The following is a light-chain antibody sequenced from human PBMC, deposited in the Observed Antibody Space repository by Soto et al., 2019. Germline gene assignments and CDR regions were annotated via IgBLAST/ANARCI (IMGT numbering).Light chain of an antibody. CDR3: LQHNSYPLT. Sequence: IQITQSAFSLSASVGDRVTITCRASQGISNWLAWYQQKPGKAPKVLIYAASSLQSGVPSRFSGSVSGTEFTLTISSLQPEDFATYYCLQHNSYPLTFGQGTRLEIK. CDR1: QGISNW. J-gene: IGKJ5*01. V-gene: IGKV1-17*03. CDR2: AAS.